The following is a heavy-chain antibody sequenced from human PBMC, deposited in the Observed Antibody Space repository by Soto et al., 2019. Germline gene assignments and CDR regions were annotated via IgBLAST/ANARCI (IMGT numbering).Heavy chain of an antibody. D-gene: IGHD4-17*01. J-gene: IGHJ4*02. CDR3: ARASTVTIDD. Sequence: SETLSLTCTVSGGSISSGGYYWSWIRQHPGKGLEWIGYIYYSGSTYYNPSLKSRVTISVDTSKNQFSLKLSSVTAADTAVYYCARASTVTIDDWGQGTRVTVSS. CDR2: IYYSGST. V-gene: IGHV4-31*03. CDR1: GGSISSGGYY.